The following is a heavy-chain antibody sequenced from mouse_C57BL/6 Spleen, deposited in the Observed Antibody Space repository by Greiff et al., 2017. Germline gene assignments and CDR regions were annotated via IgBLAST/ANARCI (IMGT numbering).Heavy chain of an antibody. CDR1: GYSITSGYY. J-gene: IGHJ3*01. V-gene: IGHV3-6*01. CDR2: ISYDGSN. D-gene: IGHD2-2*01. CDR3: AREDYYGYDGED. Sequence: ESGPGLVKPSQSLSLTCSVTGYSITSGYYWNWIRQFPGNKLEWMGYISYDGSNNYNPSLKNRISITRDTSKNQFFLKLNSVTTEDTATYYCAREDYYGYDGEDWGQGTLVTVSA.